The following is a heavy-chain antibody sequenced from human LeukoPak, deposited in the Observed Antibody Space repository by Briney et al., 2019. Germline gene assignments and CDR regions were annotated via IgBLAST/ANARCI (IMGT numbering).Heavy chain of an antibody. CDR3: AKEKGDFQVRGVLTTNWFDP. CDR2: ISWNSGSI. Sequence: PGRSLRLSCAASGFTFDDYAMHWVRQAPGKGLEWVSGISWNSGSIGYADSVKGRFTISRDNAKNSLYLQMNSLRAEDTALYYCAKEKGDFQVRGVLTTNWFDPWGQGTLVTVSS. D-gene: IGHD3-10*01. CDR1: GFTFDDYA. V-gene: IGHV3-9*01. J-gene: IGHJ5*02.